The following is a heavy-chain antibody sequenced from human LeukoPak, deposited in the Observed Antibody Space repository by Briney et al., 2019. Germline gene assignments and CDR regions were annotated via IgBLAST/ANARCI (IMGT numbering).Heavy chain of an antibody. CDR2: IYHSGSA. J-gene: IGHJ6*03. CDR1: GGSISSSSYY. Sequence: SETLSLTCTVSGGSISSSSYYWGWIRQPPGKGLEWIGEIYHSGSANYNPSLKSRVTISVDKSKNQFSLKLSSVTAADTAVYYCARDLKPYGSGSYPGGYYMDVWGKGTTVTVSS. CDR3: ARDLKPYGSGSYPGGYYMDV. V-gene: IGHV4-39*07. D-gene: IGHD3-10*01.